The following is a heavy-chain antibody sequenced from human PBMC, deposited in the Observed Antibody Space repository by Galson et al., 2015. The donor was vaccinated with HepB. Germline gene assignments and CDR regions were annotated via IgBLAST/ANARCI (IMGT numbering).Heavy chain of an antibody. V-gene: IGHV3-7*03. CDR1: GFTFSNYW. Sequence: SLRLSCAASGFTFSNYWMNWVRQAPGKGLGWVANIKQDGSEKYYVDSVKGRFTISRDNAKNSLYLQMNSLRDEDTAVYYCARDFHYGGNSVDYYYYMDVWGKGTTVTVSS. J-gene: IGHJ6*03. D-gene: IGHD4-23*01. CDR2: IKQDGSEK. CDR3: ARDFHYGGNSVDYYYYMDV.